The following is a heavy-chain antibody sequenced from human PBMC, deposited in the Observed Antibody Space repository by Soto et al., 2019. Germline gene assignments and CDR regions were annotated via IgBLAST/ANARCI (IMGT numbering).Heavy chain of an antibody. J-gene: IGHJ4*02. CDR3: ASKPYDILTGYIT. D-gene: IGHD3-9*01. V-gene: IGHV4-30-4*01. Sequence: SETLSLTCTVSGGSISSGDSYWSWIRQPPGKGLEWIGYIYYSGSTYYNPSLKSRVTISVDTSKNQFSLKLSSVTAADTAVYYCASKPYDILTGYITWGQGTLVTVSS. CDR1: GGSISSGDSY. CDR2: IYYSGST.